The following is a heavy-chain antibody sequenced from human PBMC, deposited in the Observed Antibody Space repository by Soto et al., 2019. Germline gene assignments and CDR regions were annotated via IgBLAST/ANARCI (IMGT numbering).Heavy chain of an antibody. CDR1: GDTFNFYS. Sequence: QVQLVQSGAEVKRPGSSVKVSCKASGDTFNFYSINWVRQAPGLGLEWLGRVNPIVSMSNYAQKFQGRVTMTADKSTSTADMELSSLRSEDTAIYYCASSYGSGYRACDYWGQGALVTVSS. V-gene: IGHV1-69*02. J-gene: IGHJ4*02. CDR2: VNPIVSMS. D-gene: IGHD3-10*01. CDR3: ASSYGSGYRACDY.